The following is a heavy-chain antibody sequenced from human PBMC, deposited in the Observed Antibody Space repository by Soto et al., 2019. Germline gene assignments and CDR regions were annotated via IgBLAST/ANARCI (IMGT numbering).Heavy chain of an antibody. J-gene: IGHJ6*02. CDR2: IYYSEST. D-gene: IGHD3-3*02. CDR1: GGSISSGDYY. Sequence: QVQLQESGPGLVKPSQTLSLTCTVSGGSISSGDYYWKWIRQHPGKCLEWIGYIYYSESTYYNPSLKSRVTISVDTSRSQYTLKLRSVTAADTAVDYCASAPLRAIFFAYVMDVWGQGTTVTVSS. CDR3: ASAPLRAIFFAYVMDV. V-gene: IGHV4-31*03.